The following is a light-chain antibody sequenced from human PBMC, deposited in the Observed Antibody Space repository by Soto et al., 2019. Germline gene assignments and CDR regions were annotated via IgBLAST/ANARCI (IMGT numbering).Light chain of an antibody. CDR2: DVS. V-gene: IGKV3-11*01. CDR3: QHYNELPLT. CDR1: QSVRTY. J-gene: IGKJ4*01. Sequence: EVVLTQSPATLSLSPGERATLSCRASQSVRTYLAWYQQKPGQAPRLLIHDVSDRATGIPARFSGSGSGTDFTLTISSLQSEDFAVYYCQHYNELPLTFGGGTKVDIK.